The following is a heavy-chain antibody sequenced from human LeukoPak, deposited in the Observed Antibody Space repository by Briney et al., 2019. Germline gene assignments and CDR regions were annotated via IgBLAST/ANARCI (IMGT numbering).Heavy chain of an antibody. CDR1: GYTFTGYY. CDR3: ARDCSGGSCYQFEY. D-gene: IGHD2-15*01. V-gene: IGHV1-2*02. CDR2: INPNSGGT. J-gene: IGHJ4*02. Sequence: ASVKVSCKASGYTFTGYYMHWVRQAPGQGLEWMGWINPNSGGTKYAQKFQGRVTMTRDKSISTAYMELSRLRSDDTAVYYCARDCSGGSCYQFEYWGQGTLVTVSS.